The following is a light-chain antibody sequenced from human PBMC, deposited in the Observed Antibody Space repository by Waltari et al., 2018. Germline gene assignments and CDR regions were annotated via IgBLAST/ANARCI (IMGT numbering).Light chain of an antibody. CDR3: SAWDDSISGWV. V-gene: IGLV10-54*01. CDR2: RNN. Sequence: QAGLTQPASVSKGLRQTATLTCTGNSNNVGNQGAAWWQLRQGRPPKLLSYRNNNRPSGISERLSASRSGNTASLTITGLQPEDEGDYYCSAWDDSISGWVFGGGTQLTVL. CDR1: SNNVGNQG. J-gene: IGLJ3*02.